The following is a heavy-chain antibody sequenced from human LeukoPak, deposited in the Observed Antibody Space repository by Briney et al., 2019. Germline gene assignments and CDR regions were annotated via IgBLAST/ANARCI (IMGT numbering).Heavy chain of an antibody. CDR2: ISSSGSTI. V-gene: IGHV3-48*03. J-gene: IGHJ4*02. D-gene: IGHD6-13*01. CDR3: AMDYPGIAAVFDY. CDR1: GFTFSSYE. Sequence: GGSLRLSCAASGFTFSSYEMNWVRQAPGKGLEWVSYISSSGSTIYYADSVKGRFTISRDNAKNSLYLQMNSLRAEDTAVYYCAMDYPGIAAVFDYWGQGTLVTVSS.